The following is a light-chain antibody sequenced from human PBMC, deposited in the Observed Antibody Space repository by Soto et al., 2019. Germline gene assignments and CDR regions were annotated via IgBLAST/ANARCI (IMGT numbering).Light chain of an antibody. CDR3: QQYNTYST. Sequence: ERKITQSPATLSLSPGGRGTPCLRARQSISSNFAWYQQHPGEAPRLIIYGASTRATGIPDRFSGSGSGTDFTLTISSLQPDDFATYYCQQYNTYSTFGQGTLLEI. CDR2: GAS. CDR1: QSISSN. V-gene: IGKV3-15*01. J-gene: IGKJ5*01.